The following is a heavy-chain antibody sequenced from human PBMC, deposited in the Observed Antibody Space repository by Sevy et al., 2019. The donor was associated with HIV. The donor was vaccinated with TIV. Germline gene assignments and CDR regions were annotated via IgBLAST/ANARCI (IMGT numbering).Heavy chain of an antibody. Sequence: GGSQRLSCAASGFTFSSYSMNWVRQAPGKGLEWVSSISGISNYIYYADSVQGRFSISRDNAKDSLYLQMNSLRVEDTAIYYCARGVQTYDAFDIWGQGTMVTVSS. CDR1: GFTFSSYS. D-gene: IGHD6-6*01. J-gene: IGHJ3*02. V-gene: IGHV3-21*01. CDR2: ISGISNYI. CDR3: ARGVQTYDAFDI.